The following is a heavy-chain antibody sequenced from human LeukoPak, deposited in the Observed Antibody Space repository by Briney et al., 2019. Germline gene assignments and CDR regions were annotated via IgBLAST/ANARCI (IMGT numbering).Heavy chain of an antibody. CDR3: ARVSSIFGVVSRPDMDV. CDR2: IYYSGST. V-gene: IGHV4-59*01. Sequence: NTSETLSLTCTVSGGSISSYYWSWIRQPPGKGLEWIGYIYYSGSTNYNPSLKSRVTISVDTSKNQFSLKLSSVTAADTAVYYCARVSSIFGVVSRPDMDVWGKGTTVTVSS. D-gene: IGHD3-3*01. CDR1: GGSISSYY. J-gene: IGHJ6*03.